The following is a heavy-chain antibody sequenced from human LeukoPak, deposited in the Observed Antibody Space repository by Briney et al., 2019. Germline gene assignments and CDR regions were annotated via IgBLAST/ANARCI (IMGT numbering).Heavy chain of an antibody. CDR1: GYTFTSYG. CDR3: ARSRYTIFGVVTLYYYYMDV. D-gene: IGHD3-3*01. V-gene: IGHV1-18*01. J-gene: IGHJ6*03. Sequence: GASVKVSCKASGYTFTSYGISWVRQAPGQGLEWMGWISAYNGNTNYAQKLQGRVTMTTDTSTSTAYMELRSLRSDDTAVYYCARSRYTIFGVVTLYYYYMDVWGKGTTVTVSS. CDR2: ISAYNGNT.